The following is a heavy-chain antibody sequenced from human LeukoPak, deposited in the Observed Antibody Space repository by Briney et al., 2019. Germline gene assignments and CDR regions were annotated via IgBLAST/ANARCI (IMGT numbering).Heavy chain of an antibody. V-gene: IGHV3-9*03. Sequence: PGRSLRLSCADSLLALDEYVTHWVRPAPGKGLAWVSGISLNSGSIGYADPAKGRFTISSANAKNSLYLQMNSLRAGEMALYSCAKDMGPDGSGYPFDYWGQGTLVTVSS. D-gene: IGHD3-22*01. J-gene: IGHJ4*02. CDR3: AKDMGPDGSGYPFDY. CDR1: LLALDEYV. CDR2: ISLNSGSI.